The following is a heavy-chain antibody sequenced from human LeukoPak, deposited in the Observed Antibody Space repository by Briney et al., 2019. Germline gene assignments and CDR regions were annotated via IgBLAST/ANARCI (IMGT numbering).Heavy chain of an antibody. CDR3: ARDRHRYYYGSGSYYYYYYGMDV. D-gene: IGHD3-10*01. Sequence: ASVKVSCKTSGGTFNSYAISWVRQAPGQGLEWMGGITAIFRTANYAQKFQGRVTITADESTSTAYMELSSLRSEDTAVYYCARDRHRYYYGSGSYYYYYYGMDVWGQGTTVTVSS. V-gene: IGHV1-69*13. J-gene: IGHJ6*02. CDR1: GGTFNSYA. CDR2: ITAIFRTA.